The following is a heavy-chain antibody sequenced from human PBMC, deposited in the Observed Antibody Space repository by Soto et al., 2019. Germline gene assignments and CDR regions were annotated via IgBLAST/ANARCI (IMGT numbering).Heavy chain of an antibody. J-gene: IGHJ4*02. CDR2: ISGSGDST. D-gene: IGHD6-13*01. V-gene: IGHV3-23*01. CDR3: AKDWNYTISWYPLFDY. CDR1: GFTFSSYA. Sequence: TGGSLRLSCAASGFTFSSYAMSWVRQAPGKGLEWVSGISGSGDSTYYADSVKGRFTISRDNSKNTLYLQMDNLRAEDTAVYYCAKDWNYTISWYPLFDYWGQGTLVTVSS.